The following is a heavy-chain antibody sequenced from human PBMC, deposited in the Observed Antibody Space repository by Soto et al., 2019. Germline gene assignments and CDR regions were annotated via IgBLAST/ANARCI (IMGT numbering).Heavy chain of an antibody. CDR1: GGSFSGYY. V-gene: IGHV4-34*01. J-gene: IGHJ4*02. CDR3: ARGLQWLPGLRYFDY. Sequence: SETLSLTCAVYGGSFSGYYWSWIRQPPGKGLEWIGEINHSGSTNYNPSLKSRVTISVDTSKNQFSLKLSSVTAADTAVYYCARGLQWLPGLRYFDYPGQGTLVPVSS. D-gene: IGHD6-19*01. CDR2: INHSGST.